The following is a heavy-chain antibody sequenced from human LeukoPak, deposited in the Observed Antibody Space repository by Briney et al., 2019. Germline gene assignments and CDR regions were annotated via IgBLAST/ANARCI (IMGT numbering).Heavy chain of an antibody. CDR2: ISSSSYT. J-gene: IGHJ6*02. CDR1: GFTFSDYY. CDR3: ARDPMAALYGMDV. D-gene: IGHD3-10*01. Sequence: GGSLRLSCAASGFTFSDYYMSWIRQAPGKGLEWVSYISSSSYTNYADSVKGRFTISRDNAKNSLYLQMNSLRAEDTAVYYCARDPMAALYGMDVWGQGTTVTVSS. V-gene: IGHV3-11*06.